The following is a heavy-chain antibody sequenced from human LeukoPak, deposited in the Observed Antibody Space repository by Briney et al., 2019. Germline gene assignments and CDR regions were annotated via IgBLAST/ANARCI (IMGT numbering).Heavy chain of an antibody. Sequence: GGSLRLSCAASGFTFSSYGMHWVRQAPGKGLEWVAFIRYDGSNKYYADSVKGRFTISRDNSKNTLYLQMNSLRAEDTAVYYCAKSQGFWSGYSPPDYWGQGTLVTVSS. CDR3: AKSQGFWSGYSPPDY. CDR1: GFTFSSYG. V-gene: IGHV3-30*02. CDR2: IRYDGSNK. J-gene: IGHJ4*02. D-gene: IGHD3-3*01.